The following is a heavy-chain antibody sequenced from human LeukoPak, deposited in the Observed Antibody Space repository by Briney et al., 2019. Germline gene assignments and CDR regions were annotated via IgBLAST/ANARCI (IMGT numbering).Heavy chain of an antibody. V-gene: IGHV1-18*01. CDR3: ARDVDYYDSSGHTADFDP. CDR2: ISTYNGNT. CDR1: GYTFKNYG. D-gene: IGHD3-22*01. Sequence: ASVKLSCKTSGYTFKNYGITWVRQAPGQGLEWMGLISTYNGNTKYAQKFQGRFTMATDTSTSTAYLEMRSLRSDDTAVYYCARDVDYYDSSGHTADFDPWGQGTLVTVSS. J-gene: IGHJ5*02.